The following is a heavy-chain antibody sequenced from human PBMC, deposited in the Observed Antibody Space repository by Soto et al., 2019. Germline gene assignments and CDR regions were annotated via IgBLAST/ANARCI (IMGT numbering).Heavy chain of an antibody. V-gene: IGHV3-66*01. CDR3: GREMSKSDAFDI. J-gene: IGHJ3*02. CDR2: IYSGGNT. CDR1: GFTVSGHY. Sequence: EVQLVESGGGLVQPGESLRLSCAASGFTVSGHYMYWVRQAPGQGLECVSVIYSGGNTYYADSVKGRFTISRENPKNTLYFKMNGRRPEATAVYYGGREMSKSDAFDIWGQGTLATASS.